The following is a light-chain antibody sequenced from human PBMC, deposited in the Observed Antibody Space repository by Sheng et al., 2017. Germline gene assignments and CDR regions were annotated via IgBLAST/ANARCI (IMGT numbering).Light chain of an antibody. J-gene: IGLJ2*01. Sequence: SYELTQPPSVSVSPGQTARITCSGDKLGSKYACWYQQKPGQSPVLVIYQDIRRPSGIPERFSGSNSGNTATLTISGTQAMDEADYYCQACDSANVVFGGGTKLTVL. CDR3: QACDSANVV. CDR2: QDI. CDR1: KLGSKY. V-gene: IGLV3-1*01.